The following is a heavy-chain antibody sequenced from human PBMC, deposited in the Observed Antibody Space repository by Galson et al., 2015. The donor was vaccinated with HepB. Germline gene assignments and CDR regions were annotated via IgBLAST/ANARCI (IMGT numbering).Heavy chain of an antibody. CDR3: ARNSSRWGKDGMDV. CDR1: GGTFSSYA. Sequence: SVKVSCKASGGTFSSYAISWVRQAPGQGLEWMGWINPNSGGTNYAQKFQGRVTMTRDTSISTAYMELSRLRSDDTAVYYCARNSSRWGKDGMDVWGQRTTVAASS. V-gene: IGHV1-2*02. J-gene: IGHJ6*02. D-gene: IGHD6-19*01. CDR2: INPNSGGT.